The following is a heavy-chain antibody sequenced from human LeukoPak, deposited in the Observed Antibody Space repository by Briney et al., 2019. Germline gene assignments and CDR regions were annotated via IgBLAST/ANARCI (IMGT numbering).Heavy chain of an antibody. J-gene: IGHJ6*02. CDR2: IKQDGSEK. Sequence: GGSLRRSCAASGFTFSSYWMSWVRQAPGKGLEWVANIKQDGSEKYYVDSVKGRFTISRGNAKNSLYLQMNSLRAEDTAVYYCARGRRSGYYYGMDVWGQGTTVTVSS. CDR3: ARGRRSGYYYGMDV. CDR1: GFTFSSYW. V-gene: IGHV3-7*01.